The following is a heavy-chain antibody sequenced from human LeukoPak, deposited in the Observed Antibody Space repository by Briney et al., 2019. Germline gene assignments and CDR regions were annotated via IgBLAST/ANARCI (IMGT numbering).Heavy chain of an antibody. CDR3: ARDRRSPYYYYYGMDV. V-gene: IGHV4-39*07. CDR1: GGSISSSSYY. J-gene: IGHJ6*02. D-gene: IGHD6-19*01. Sequence: SETLSLTCTVSGGSISSSSYYWGWIRQPPGKGLEWIGEINHSGSTNYNPSLKSRVTISVDTSKNQFSLKLSSVTAADTAVYYCARDRRSPYYYYYGMDVWGQGTTVTVSS. CDR2: INHSGST.